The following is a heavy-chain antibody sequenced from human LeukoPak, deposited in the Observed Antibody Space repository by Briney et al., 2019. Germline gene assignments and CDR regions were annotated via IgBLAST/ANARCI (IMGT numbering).Heavy chain of an antibody. V-gene: IGHV4-39*07. D-gene: IGHD3-10*01. Sequence: PSETLSLTCTVSGGSISSSSYYWGWIRQPPGKGLEWIGEINHCGSTNYNPSLKSRVTISVDTSKNQFSLKLSSVTAADTAVYYCARGVVYQYGSGSYYLDWGQGTLVTVSS. CDR3: ARGVVYQYGSGSYYLD. CDR1: GGSISSSSYY. J-gene: IGHJ4*02. CDR2: INHCGST.